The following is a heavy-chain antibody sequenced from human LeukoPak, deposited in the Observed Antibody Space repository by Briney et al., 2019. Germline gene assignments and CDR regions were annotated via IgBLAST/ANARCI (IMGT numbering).Heavy chain of an antibody. J-gene: IGHJ4*02. D-gene: IGHD3-16*01. CDR1: GFTFSSYA. CDR3: ASPPGMMDY. Sequence: GGSLRLSCAASGFTFSSYAMHWVRQAPGKGLEWVAVISYDGSNKYYADSVKGRFTISRDNSKNTLYLQMNSLRAEDTAVYYCASPPGMMDYWGQGTLVTVSS. CDR2: ISYDGSNK. V-gene: IGHV3-30-3*01.